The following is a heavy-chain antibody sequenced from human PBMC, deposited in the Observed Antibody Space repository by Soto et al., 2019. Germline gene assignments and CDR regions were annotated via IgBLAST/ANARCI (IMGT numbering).Heavy chain of an antibody. CDR3: VRKLGGGTFDV. CDR2: IFANDEY. CDR1: GFSLTDPKMG. J-gene: IGHJ3*01. Sequence: QVTLKESGPVLVKPKEALTLTCSVSGFSLTDPKMGVSWIRQPPGKALEWLAHIFANDEYSYNTSLRNRLTISKGNSKDQVVLTLTNMDPVDKGTYFCVRKLGGGTFDVWGQGTVVTVSP. V-gene: IGHV2-26*01. D-gene: IGHD3-16*01.